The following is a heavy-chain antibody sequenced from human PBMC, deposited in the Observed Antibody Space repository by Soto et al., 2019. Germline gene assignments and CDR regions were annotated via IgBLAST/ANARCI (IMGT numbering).Heavy chain of an antibody. CDR2: IYHSGST. CDR1: GGSISSSNW. V-gene: IGHV4-4*02. Sequence: SETLSLTCAVSGGSISSSNWWSWVRQPPGKGLEWIGEIYHSGSTNYNPSLKSRVTISVDKSKNQFSLKLSSVTAADTAVYYCARAAPSVYYYDSSGSEGGMDVWGQGTTVTVSS. J-gene: IGHJ6*02. D-gene: IGHD3-22*01. CDR3: ARAAPSVYYYDSSGSEGGMDV.